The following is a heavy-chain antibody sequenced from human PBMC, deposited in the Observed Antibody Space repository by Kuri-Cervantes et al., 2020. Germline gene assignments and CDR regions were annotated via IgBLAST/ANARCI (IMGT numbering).Heavy chain of an antibody. Sequence: ASVKVSCKASGYTFTGYYMHWVRQAPGQGLEWMGWINPNSGGTNYAQKFQGRVTMTRDTSISTAYMELSRLRSDDTAVYYCARVWGYYDSSGYFDYWGQGTLTVSS. CDR1: GYTFTGYY. D-gene: IGHD3-22*01. CDR2: INPNSGGT. V-gene: IGHV1-2*02. CDR3: ARVWGYYDSSGYFDY. J-gene: IGHJ4*02.